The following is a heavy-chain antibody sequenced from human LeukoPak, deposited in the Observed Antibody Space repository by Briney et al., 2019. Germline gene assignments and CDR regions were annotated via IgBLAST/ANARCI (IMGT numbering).Heavy chain of an antibody. D-gene: IGHD6-13*01. CDR2: LNPNSGGT. J-gene: IGHJ4*02. Sequence: GASVKVSCKASGYTFNDYYMHWVRQAPGQGLEWMGWLNPNSGGTNYAQKFQGRVTMTRDTSISTAHMELSRLRSDDTAVYYCARDSRPIFEWQQLGGDYWGQGTLVTVSS. CDR3: ARDSRPIFEWQQLGGDY. CDR1: GYTFNDYY. V-gene: IGHV1-2*02.